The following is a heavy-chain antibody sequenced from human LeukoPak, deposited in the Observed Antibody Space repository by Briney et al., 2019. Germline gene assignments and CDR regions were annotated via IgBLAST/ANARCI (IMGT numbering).Heavy chain of an antibody. D-gene: IGHD3-10*01. J-gene: IGHJ4*02. CDR3: ACGTFYYGSGSFSEYYYFDS. Sequence: SETLSLTCGVSGGSISSAGYSWSWIRQAPGKDLEWIGSIYYSGASSYNPSLKSRVTILVDRSKNQFSLKLRSVTAADTAVYYCACGTFYYGSGSFSEYYYFDSWGQGTLVTVSS. CDR2: IYYSGAS. CDR1: GGSISSAGYS. V-gene: IGHV4-30-2*01.